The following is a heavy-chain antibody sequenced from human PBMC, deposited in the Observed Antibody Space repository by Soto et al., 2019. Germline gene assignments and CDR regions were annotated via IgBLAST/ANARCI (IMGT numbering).Heavy chain of an antibody. Sequence: QTLSLTSAISGNPVSTNSATWNWIRQSPSRGLEWLGRTYYRSKWYNDYGRSLQSRMTINTDTSKNQFSLQLNSVTPEDTAVYFCARGPGVLITGNGLDVWGQGTTVPVSS. V-gene: IGHV6-1*01. CDR3: ARGPGVLITGNGLDV. CDR1: GNPVSTNSAT. D-gene: IGHD3-3*01. CDR2: TYYRSKWYN. J-gene: IGHJ6*02.